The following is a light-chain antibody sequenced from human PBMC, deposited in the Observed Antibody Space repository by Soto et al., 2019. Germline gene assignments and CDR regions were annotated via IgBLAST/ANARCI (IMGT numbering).Light chain of an antibody. Sequence: QSVLTQPPSASGTPGQRVTISCSGSNSNIGSYNVNWYQQLPGTAPKLLIYGANKRPSGVPDRFSGSRSGTSASLAITGLQAEDEADYYCPACDGSLNGYVFGTGTKVTVL. CDR2: GAN. CDR1: NSNIGSYN. CDR3: PACDGSLNGYV. V-gene: IGLV1-44*01. J-gene: IGLJ1*01.